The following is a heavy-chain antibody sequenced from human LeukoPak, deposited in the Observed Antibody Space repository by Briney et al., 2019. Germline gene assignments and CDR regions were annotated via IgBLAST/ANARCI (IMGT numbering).Heavy chain of an antibody. CDR1: GFTFSDYY. J-gene: IGHJ4*02. CDR3: ARIGSSSWLVFDY. CDR2: ISSSGSTI. Sequence: GGSLRLSCAASGFTFSDYYMSWIRQAPGKGLEWVSYISSSGSTIYYADSVKDRFTISRDNAKNSLYLQMNSLRAEDTAVYYCARIGSSSWLVFDYWGQGTLVTVSS. V-gene: IGHV3-11*01. D-gene: IGHD6-13*01.